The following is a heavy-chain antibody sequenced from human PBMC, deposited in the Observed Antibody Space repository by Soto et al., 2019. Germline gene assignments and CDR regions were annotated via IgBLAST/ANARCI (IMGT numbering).Heavy chain of an antibody. J-gene: IGHJ3*02. Sequence: KQSQTLSLTCAISGDSVSSNSAAWNWIRQSPSRGLEWLGRTYYRSKWYNDYAVSVKSRITINPDTSKNQFSLQLNSVTPEDTAVYYCARAPTRHYYDSSGYYWGDAFDIWGQGTMVTVSS. CDR2: TYYRSKWYN. CDR1: GDSVSSNSAA. CDR3: ARAPTRHYYDSSGYYWGDAFDI. D-gene: IGHD3-22*01. V-gene: IGHV6-1*01.